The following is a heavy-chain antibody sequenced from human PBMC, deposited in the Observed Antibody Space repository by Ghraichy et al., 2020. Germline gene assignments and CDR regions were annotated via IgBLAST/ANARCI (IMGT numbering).Heavy chain of an antibody. Sequence: SETLSLTCAVYGGSFSGYYWSCIRQPPGKGLEWIGEINHSGSTNYNPSLKSRVTISVDTSKNQFSLKLSSVTAADTAVYYCARRGGYCSSTSCYYYYYGMDVWGQGTTVTVSS. J-gene: IGHJ6*02. CDR2: INHSGST. CDR1: GGSFSGYY. CDR3: ARRGGYCSSTSCYYYYYGMDV. V-gene: IGHV4-34*01. D-gene: IGHD2-2*01.